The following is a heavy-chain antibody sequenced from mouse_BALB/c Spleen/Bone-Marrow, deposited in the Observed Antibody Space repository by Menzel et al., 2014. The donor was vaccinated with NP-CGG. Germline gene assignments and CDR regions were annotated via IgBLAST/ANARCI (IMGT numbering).Heavy chain of an antibody. CDR1: GFTFSDFY. Sequence: EVMLVESGGGLVQPGDSLRPSCATSGFTFSDFYMEWVRQPPGKRLEWIAASRNKAKYYTTEYSASVKGRFIASRDTSQSVLYLQMNALRAEDTAIYYCARDVGYGNYFVYWGQGTLVTVSA. D-gene: IGHD2-10*02. CDR2: SRNKAKYYTT. J-gene: IGHJ3*01. CDR3: ARDVGYGNYFVY. V-gene: IGHV7-1*02.